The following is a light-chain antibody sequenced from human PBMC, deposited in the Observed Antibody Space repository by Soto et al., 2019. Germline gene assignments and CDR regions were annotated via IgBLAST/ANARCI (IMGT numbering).Light chain of an antibody. Sequence: DIQMTQSPSTLSASVGDRVTITCRASQSISSWLAWYQQKPGKAPKLLIYDASSLESGVPSRFSGSGSGTEFPPPISTLQPDDFATYYCQQYNSYPRTFGQGTKVEIK. CDR1: QSISSW. V-gene: IGKV1-5*01. CDR3: QQYNSYPRT. CDR2: DAS. J-gene: IGKJ1*01.